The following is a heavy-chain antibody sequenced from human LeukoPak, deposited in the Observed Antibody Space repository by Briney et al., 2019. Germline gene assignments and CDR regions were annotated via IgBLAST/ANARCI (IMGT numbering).Heavy chain of an antibody. Sequence: PGGSLRLSCVAAGFKFRGYCMNSVRQRPGKGREWVASIKQDGSDTYYVDSVKGRFTVSRDNGKNSLYLEMSSLRVEDTAIYYCARVSRDDSAAWGQGTLVTVSS. D-gene: IGHD3-22*01. V-gene: IGHV3-7*01. J-gene: IGHJ5*02. CDR2: IKQDGSDT. CDR1: GFKFRGYC. CDR3: ARVSRDDSAA.